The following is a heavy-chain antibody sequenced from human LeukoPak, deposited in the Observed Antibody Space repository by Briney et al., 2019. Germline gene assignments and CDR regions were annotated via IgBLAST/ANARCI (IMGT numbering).Heavy chain of an antibody. Sequence: ASVKVSCKASGYTFTSYYIHWVRQAPGQGLEWMGIINPSGGSTRYPQKFQGRVTMTRDTSTSTVYMEVSSLRSEDTAVYYCAKAGPGYYDSSGYLSYWGQGTLVTVSS. CDR3: AKAGPGYYDSSGYLSY. D-gene: IGHD3-22*01. V-gene: IGHV1-46*01. CDR1: GYTFTSYY. J-gene: IGHJ4*02. CDR2: INPSGGST.